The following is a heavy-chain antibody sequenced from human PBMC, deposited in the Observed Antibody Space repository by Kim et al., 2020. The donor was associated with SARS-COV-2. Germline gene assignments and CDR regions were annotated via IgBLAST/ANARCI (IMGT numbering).Heavy chain of an antibody. CDR1: GFTFSSYG. Sequence: GGSLRLSCAASGFTFSSYGMHWVRQAPGKGLEWVAVIWYDGSNKYYADSVKGRFTISRDNSKNTLYLQMNSLRAEDTAVYYCARVWGPGAAAGNSGLDYWGQGTLVTVSS. CDR2: IWYDGSNK. D-gene: IGHD6-13*01. V-gene: IGHV3-33*01. CDR3: ARVWGPGAAAGNSGLDY. J-gene: IGHJ4*02.